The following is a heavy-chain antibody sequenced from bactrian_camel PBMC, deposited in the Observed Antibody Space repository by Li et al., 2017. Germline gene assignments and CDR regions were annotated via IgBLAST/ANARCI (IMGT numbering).Heavy chain of an antibody. J-gene: IGHJ7*01. CDR1: GLTFDNAD. CDR2: INADGSI. Sequence: HVQLVESGGGSVQAGGSLRLSCRVSGLTFDNADMAFYRDAPGAKCELLATINADGSILYAPSVKGRFTISQDNAKKEAYLQMASLKPEDTAVYYCAADWKNIRPAGGPRYGGGECKYFGMDYWGKGTQVTVS. V-gene: IGHV3S56*01. D-gene: IGHD6*01.